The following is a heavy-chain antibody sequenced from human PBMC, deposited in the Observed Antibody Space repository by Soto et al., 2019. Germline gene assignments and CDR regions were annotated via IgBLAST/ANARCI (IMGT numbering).Heavy chain of an antibody. V-gene: IGHV4-31*03. CDR2: IYYSGST. CDR3: ARGGDYEYYYGMDV. J-gene: IGHJ6*02. Sequence: QVQLQESGPGLVKPSQTLSLTCTVSGGSISSGGYYWSWIRQHPGKGLEWIGYIYYSGSTYYNPSLKSRVTISVDTSKNQFSLKLSSVTATDTAVYYCARGGDYEYYYGMDVWGQGTTVTVSS. D-gene: IGHD4-17*01. CDR1: GGSISSGGYY.